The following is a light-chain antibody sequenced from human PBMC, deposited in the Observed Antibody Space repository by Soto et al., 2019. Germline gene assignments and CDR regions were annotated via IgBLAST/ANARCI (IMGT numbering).Light chain of an antibody. CDR3: MQALQTPLT. J-gene: IGKJ5*01. CDR1: QSLLHSNGYNY. Sequence: DIVMTQSPLSLPVTPGEPASISCRSSQSLLHSNGYNYLGWYLQKPGQSPQLLIYLGSNRASGVPDRFSGSGSGTDFTLEISGVEAEDVGVYYCMQALQTPLTFGQGTRLEIK. CDR2: LGS. V-gene: IGKV2-28*01.